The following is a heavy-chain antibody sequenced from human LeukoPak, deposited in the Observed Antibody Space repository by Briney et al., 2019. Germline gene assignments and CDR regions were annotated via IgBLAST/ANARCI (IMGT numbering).Heavy chain of an antibody. J-gene: IGHJ3*02. Sequence: PSETLSLTCTVSGGSISSYYWSWIRQPPGKGLEWIGYIYYSGGTNYNPSLKSRVTISVDTSKNQFSLKLSSATAADTAVYYCARGEQGWLRFEDAFDIWGQGTMVTVSS. CDR3: ARGEQGWLRFEDAFDI. V-gene: IGHV4-59*01. D-gene: IGHD5-12*01. CDR2: IYYSGGT. CDR1: GGSISSYY.